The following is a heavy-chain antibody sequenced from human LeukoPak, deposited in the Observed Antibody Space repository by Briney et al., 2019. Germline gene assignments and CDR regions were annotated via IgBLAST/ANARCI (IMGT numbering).Heavy chain of an antibody. CDR3: ARAFDTPMAESSHY. CDR1: GFTFSTYS. J-gene: IGHJ4*02. CDR2: ISSGSSDI. V-gene: IGHV3-21*01. D-gene: IGHD5-18*01. Sequence: PGGSLRLSCAASGFTFSTYSMNWVRQAPGKGLEWVSSISSGSSDINYADSVKGRFTISRDDAKNSLFLQMNGLRAEDTAVYYCARAFDTPMAESSHYWGQGTLVTVSS.